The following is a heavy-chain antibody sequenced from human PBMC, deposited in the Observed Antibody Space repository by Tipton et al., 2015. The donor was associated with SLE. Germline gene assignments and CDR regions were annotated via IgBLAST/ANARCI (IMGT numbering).Heavy chain of an antibody. CDR1: GGSISSYY. J-gene: IGHJ5*02. Sequence: TLSLTCTVSGGSISSYYWSWIRQPAGKGLEWIGRVYSSGSTNYNPSLKSRVTISVDTSKNQFSLKLSSVTAADTAVYYCARGGYFNWFDPWGQGTLVTVSS. D-gene: IGHD3-22*01. CDR2: VYSSGST. CDR3: ARGGYFNWFDP. V-gene: IGHV4-4*07.